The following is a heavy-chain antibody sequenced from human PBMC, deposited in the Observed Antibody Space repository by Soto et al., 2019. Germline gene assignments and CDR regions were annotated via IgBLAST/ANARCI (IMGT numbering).Heavy chain of an antibody. Sequence: GGSLRLSCAASGFTFSSYSMNWVRQAPGKGLEWVSYISSSSSTIYYADSVKGRFTISRDNAKNSLYLQMNSLRDEDTAVYYCARDLEANWGFRFDYWGQGTLVTVSS. CDR2: ISSSSSTI. V-gene: IGHV3-48*02. J-gene: IGHJ4*02. CDR3: ARDLEANWGFRFDY. CDR1: GFTFSSYS. D-gene: IGHD7-27*01.